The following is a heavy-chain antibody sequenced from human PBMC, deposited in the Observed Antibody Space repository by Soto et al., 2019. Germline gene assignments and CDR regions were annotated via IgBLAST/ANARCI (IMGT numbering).Heavy chain of an antibody. Sequence: QVQLVESGGCVFQPGRSLRLSCAASGFTFSHYGMHWVRQAPGKGLEWVAVISYDGSNKYYADSVKGRFTISRDNSKNTLYLQMNSLRAEDTALYYCAKPRRSYGYDFYFDDWGQGTLVTVSS. J-gene: IGHJ4*02. D-gene: IGHD5-18*01. CDR3: AKPRRSYGYDFYFDD. V-gene: IGHV3-30*18. CDR2: ISYDGSNK. CDR1: GFTFSHYG.